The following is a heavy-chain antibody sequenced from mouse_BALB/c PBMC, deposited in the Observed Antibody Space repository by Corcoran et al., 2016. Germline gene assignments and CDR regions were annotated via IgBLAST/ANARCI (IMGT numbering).Heavy chain of an antibody. CDR1: GYSFTGYY. CDR3: ARGHDSSPYWYFDV. V-gene: IGHV1-18*01. Sequence: EVQLQQSGPELVKPGASVKISCKASGYSFTGYYIHWVKQSHVKSLEWIGRINPYNGATIYNQNFRDKASLTVDKSSTTAYMELHSLTSEDSAVYSCARGHDSSPYWYFDVWGAGTTVTVSS. J-gene: IGHJ1*01. CDR2: INPYNGAT. D-gene: IGHD1-1*01.